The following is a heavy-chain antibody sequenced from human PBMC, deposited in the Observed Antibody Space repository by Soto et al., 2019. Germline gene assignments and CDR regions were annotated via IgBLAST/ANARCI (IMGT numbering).Heavy chain of an antibody. CDR2: IKSKSDGGTA. CDR3: TTDYDVITGWLRFGAFDL. Sequence: EVKVVESGGGLVKPGGSLRLSCAVSGFTFNNNVWMSWVRQAPGKGLEWVGRIKSKSDGGTADYAAPVRGRFAISREDSENTVYLQINSLKTEDTALYYCTTDYDVITGWLRFGAFDLWGQGTMVTVSA. CDR1: GFTFNNNVW. V-gene: IGHV3-15*01. J-gene: IGHJ3*01. D-gene: IGHD3-9*01.